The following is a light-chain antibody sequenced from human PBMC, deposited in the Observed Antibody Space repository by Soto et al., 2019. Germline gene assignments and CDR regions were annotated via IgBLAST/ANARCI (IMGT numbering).Light chain of an antibody. J-gene: IGKJ2*01. CDR3: QQYGRT. CDR1: QSVNSNY. Sequence: DIGLTQSPGTLSLSPGERATLSCRASQSVNSNYLAWYQQKPGQAPRLLIFGASTRATGISDRFRGSGSGTDFTITINRLEPEDFAVYYCQQYGRTFGQGTKFEIK. V-gene: IGKV3-20*01. CDR2: GAS.